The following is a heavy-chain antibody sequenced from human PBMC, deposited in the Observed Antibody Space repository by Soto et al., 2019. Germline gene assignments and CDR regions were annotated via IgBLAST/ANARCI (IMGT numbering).Heavy chain of an antibody. J-gene: IGHJ4*02. CDR3: ATYVAGRSPDKY. CDR1: GFTFSSYW. V-gene: IGHV3-7*01. CDR2: IKHAGSEK. D-gene: IGHD6-19*01. Sequence: GGSLRLSCAASGFTFSSYWMSWVRQAPGKGLEWVANIKHAGSEKYYVDSVKGRFTISRDNARNTLYLQMNSLRAEDTAVYYCATYVAGRSPDKYWRQGTRLTVPS.